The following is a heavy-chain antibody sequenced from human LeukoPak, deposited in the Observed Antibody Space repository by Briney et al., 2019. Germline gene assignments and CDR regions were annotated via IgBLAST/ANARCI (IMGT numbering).Heavy chain of an antibody. Sequence: KPSETLSLTCNVSGGSMSSNYWSWIRKPPGKGLEWIGFIYHSGNTTYSPSVESRVTMSVDESKTQFSLRVHFVSAAETAVYYCASTRRAAVAGRFAAWGEGTLVTVSS. CDR2: IYHSGNT. V-gene: IGHV4-4*09. J-gene: IGHJ5*02. CDR3: ASTRRAAVAGRFAA. D-gene: IGHD6-19*01. CDR1: GGSMSSNY.